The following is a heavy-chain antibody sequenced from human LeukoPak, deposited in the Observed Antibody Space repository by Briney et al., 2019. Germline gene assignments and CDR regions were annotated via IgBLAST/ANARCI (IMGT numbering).Heavy chain of an antibody. Sequence: SVKVSYKASGGTFSSYTISWVRQAPGQGLEWMGRIIPILGIANYAQKFQGRVTITADKSTSTAYMELSSLRSEDTAVYYCARGSSYYYYYMDVWGKGTTVTVS. CDR1: GGTFSSYT. V-gene: IGHV1-69*02. J-gene: IGHJ6*03. CDR3: ARGSSYYYYYMDV. D-gene: IGHD6-6*01. CDR2: IIPILGIA.